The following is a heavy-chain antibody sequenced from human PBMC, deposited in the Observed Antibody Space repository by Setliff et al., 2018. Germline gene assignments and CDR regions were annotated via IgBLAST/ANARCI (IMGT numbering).Heavy chain of an antibody. V-gene: IGHV3-53*05. D-gene: IGHD2-21*01. CDR3: AKDFLEVVIALHGMDV. Sequence: GGSLRLSCATSGFTVSSSDMSWVRQAPGKGLEWISVLSGDGNAYYADSVKGRFTISGDTSKNALYLQMNSLRSEDTAVYYCAKDFLEVVIALHGMDVWGQGTTVTVSS. J-gene: IGHJ6*02. CDR2: LSGDGNA. CDR1: GFTVSSSD.